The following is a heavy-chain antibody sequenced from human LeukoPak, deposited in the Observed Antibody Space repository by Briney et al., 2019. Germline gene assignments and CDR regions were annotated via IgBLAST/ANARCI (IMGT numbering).Heavy chain of an antibody. D-gene: IGHD1-1*01. Sequence: GGSLRLSCAASGFTFSDYAMLWVRQAPGKGLEFVSVIGPIGVYTYYANSVKGRFTISRDNSKSTVSLQMGSLRDEDMAVYYGARSPPGRTNWNYYDYWGRGTLVTVSS. CDR1: GFTFSDYA. CDR3: ARSPPGRTNWNYYDY. CDR2: IGPIGVYT. V-gene: IGHV3-64*01. J-gene: IGHJ4*02.